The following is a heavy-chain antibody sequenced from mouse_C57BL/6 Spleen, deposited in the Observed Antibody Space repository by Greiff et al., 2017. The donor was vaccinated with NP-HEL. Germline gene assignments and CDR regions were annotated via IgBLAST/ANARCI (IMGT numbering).Heavy chain of an antibody. Sequence: QVQLQQSGAELMKPGASVKLSCKATGYTFTGYWIEWVKQRPGHGLEWIGEILPGSGSTNYNEQFKGKATFTADTSSNTAYMPLCSLTTVDSAIYYCARQELWLRRGSFAYWGQGTLVTVSA. V-gene: IGHV1-9*01. J-gene: IGHJ3*01. D-gene: IGHD2-2*01. CDR2: ILPGSGST. CDR1: GYTFTGYW. CDR3: ARQELWLRRGSFAY.